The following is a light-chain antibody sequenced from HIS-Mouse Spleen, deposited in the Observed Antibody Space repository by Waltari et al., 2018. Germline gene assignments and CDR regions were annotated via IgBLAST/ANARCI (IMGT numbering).Light chain of an antibody. CDR1: SLRSYY. CDR2: GKN. V-gene: IGLV3-19*01. Sequence: SSELTQDPAVSVALGQTVRITCQGDSLRSYYASWYQQKPGQAPVLVIYGKNNRPSGIPDRFSGSSSGNTASLTMTGAQAEDEADYYCNSRDSSGNPQVFGGGTKLTVL. J-gene: IGLJ2*01. CDR3: NSRDSSGNPQV.